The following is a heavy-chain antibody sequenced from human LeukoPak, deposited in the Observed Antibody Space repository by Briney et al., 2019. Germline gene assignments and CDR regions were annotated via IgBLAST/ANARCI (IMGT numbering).Heavy chain of an antibody. CDR3: ARDWGDYRDYVGNY. D-gene: IGHD4-17*01. CDR1: GFPANTYA. J-gene: IGHJ4*02. Sequence: GRSLRLSCAASGFPANTYAFHWVRQAPGKGLEWVAVISYDGRNKNYAESVKGRFTISRGNSNNTLYLQMDSLRVEDTAVYYCARDWGDYRDYVGNYWGQGTRVTVSS. CDR2: ISYDGRNK. V-gene: IGHV3-30*04.